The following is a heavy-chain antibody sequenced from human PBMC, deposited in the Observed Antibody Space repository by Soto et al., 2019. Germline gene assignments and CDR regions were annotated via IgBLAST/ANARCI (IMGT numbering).Heavy chain of an antibody. CDR3: ARDKITGLFDY. J-gene: IGHJ4*02. CDR2: INYSGTT. V-gene: IGHV4-39*07. CDR1: GGSISSTSYY. D-gene: IGHD2-8*02. Sequence: TSETLSLTCSVSGGSISSTSYYWGWIRQPPGKGLEWIGTINYSGTTSYNPPLKSRVTISVDTSKNQFSLKLTSVTAADTAVYYCARDKITGLFDYWGQGTLVTVSS.